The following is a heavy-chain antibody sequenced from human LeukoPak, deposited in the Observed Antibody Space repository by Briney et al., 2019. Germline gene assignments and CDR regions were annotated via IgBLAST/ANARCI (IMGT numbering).Heavy chain of an antibody. CDR1: GFTFSTSG. D-gene: IGHD1-26*01. Sequence: GGSLRLSCAASGFTFSTSGMHWVRQAPGEGLEWVAVIRYDGSTKYSADSVKGRFTISRDNSKNTLYLQMNSLRAEDTAVYYCAKGDWELTDDAFDIWGQGTMVTVSS. J-gene: IGHJ3*02. V-gene: IGHV3-30*02. CDR2: IRYDGSTK. CDR3: AKGDWELTDDAFDI.